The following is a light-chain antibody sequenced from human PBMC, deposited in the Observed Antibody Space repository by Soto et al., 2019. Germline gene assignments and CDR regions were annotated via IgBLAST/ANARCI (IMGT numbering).Light chain of an antibody. Sequence: DIQMTQSPSTLSASVGDRVTITCRASQSISTWLAWYQQKPGKAPKLLIYKASSLESGVPVRFSGNGSGTEFTLTISSLQPDDFATYYCQQYNTYSTFGQGTRLEI. V-gene: IGKV1-5*03. CDR2: KAS. CDR1: QSISTW. J-gene: IGKJ5*01. CDR3: QQYNTYST.